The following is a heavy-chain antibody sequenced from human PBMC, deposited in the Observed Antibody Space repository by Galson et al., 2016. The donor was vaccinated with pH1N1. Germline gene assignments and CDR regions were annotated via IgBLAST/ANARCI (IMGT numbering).Heavy chain of an antibody. Sequence: SLRLSCAASGFTFSGFEMNWVRQAPGKGLERISYITTSGDSLYYADSVKGRFTISRDNAKNSLYLQMNSLRVEDTAVYYCARDYYYYYGMDVWGQGTTFTVSS. J-gene: IGHJ6*02. V-gene: IGHV3-48*03. CDR1: GFTFSGFE. CDR2: ITTSGDSL. CDR3: ARDYYYYYGMDV.